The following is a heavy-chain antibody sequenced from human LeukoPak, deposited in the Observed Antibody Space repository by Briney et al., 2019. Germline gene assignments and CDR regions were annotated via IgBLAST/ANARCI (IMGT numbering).Heavy chain of an antibody. Sequence: GGSLRLSCAASGFIFSSYAMHWVRQAPGKGLEWVAFISSDGSNKYYADSVKGRFTISRDNSKNTLFLQMNSLGDEDTAVYYCDPHDSSSHFWGQGTLVTVSS. CDR1: GFIFSSYA. D-gene: IGHD6-6*01. J-gene: IGHJ4*02. CDR2: ISSDGSNK. V-gene: IGHV3-30-3*01. CDR3: DPHDSSSHF.